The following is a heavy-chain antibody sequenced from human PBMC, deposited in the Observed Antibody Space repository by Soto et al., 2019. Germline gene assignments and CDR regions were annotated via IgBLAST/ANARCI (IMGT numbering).Heavy chain of an antibody. D-gene: IGHD4-17*01. CDR3: AKSRTVTTPGDFDY. CDR1: GFTFSSYG. CDR2: ISGSGGNK. V-gene: IGHV3-23*01. J-gene: IGHJ4*02. Sequence: GGSLRLSCAASGFTFSSYGMHWVRQAPGKGLEWVSAISGSGGNKYYADSVKGRFTISRDNSKNTLYLQMNSLRAEDTAVYYCAKSRTVTTPGDFDYWGQGTLVTVSS.